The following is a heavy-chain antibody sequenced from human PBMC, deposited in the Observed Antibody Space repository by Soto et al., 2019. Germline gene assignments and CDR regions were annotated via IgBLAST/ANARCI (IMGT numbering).Heavy chain of an antibody. D-gene: IGHD6-13*01. CDR1: GGSISSYY. Sequence: SETLSLTCTVSGGSISSYYWSWIRQPPGKGLEWIGYIYYSGSTNYNPSLKSRVTISVDTSKNQFSLKLSSVTAADTAVYYCARGDSSGWYGCLDPWGQGTLVTVSS. CDR3: ARGDSSGWYGCLDP. CDR2: IYYSGST. V-gene: IGHV4-59*01. J-gene: IGHJ5*02.